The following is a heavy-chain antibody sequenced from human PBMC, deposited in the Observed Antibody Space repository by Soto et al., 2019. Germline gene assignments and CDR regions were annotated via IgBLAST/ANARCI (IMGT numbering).Heavy chain of an antibody. J-gene: IGHJ6*02. D-gene: IGHD6-13*01. CDR1: GGTFSSNA. V-gene: IGHV1-69*01. CDR2: TIPIFGTA. CDR3: ARSIAAAGTFRYGMDV. Sequence: QVQLVQSGAEVKKPGSSVKVSCKASGGTFSSNASGWLQQAPGQGPKWMGGTIPIFGTANYAQKFQGRVTITADESTSTAYMELSSLRSEDTAVYYCARSIAAAGTFRYGMDVWGQGTTVTVSS.